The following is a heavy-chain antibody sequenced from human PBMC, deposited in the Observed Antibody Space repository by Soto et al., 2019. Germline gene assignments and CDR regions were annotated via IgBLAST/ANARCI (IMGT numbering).Heavy chain of an antibody. CDR3: ARRKGRLFRKYNWFDP. CDR2: IYYSGST. CDR1: GGSISSSSYY. V-gene: IGHV4-39*01. Sequence: SETLSLTCTVSGGSISSSSYYWGWIRQPPGKGLEWIGSIYYSGSTYYNPSLKSRVTISVDTSKNQFSLKLSSVTAADMAVYYCARRKGRLFRKYNWFDPWGQGTLVTVSS. D-gene: IGHD2-21*01. J-gene: IGHJ5*02.